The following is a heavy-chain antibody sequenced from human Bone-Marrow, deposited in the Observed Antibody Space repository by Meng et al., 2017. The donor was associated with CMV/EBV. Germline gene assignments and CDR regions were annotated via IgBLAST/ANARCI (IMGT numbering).Heavy chain of an antibody. V-gene: IGHV3-66*02. CDR3: ARVENVTGEFFDY. CDR1: GFTVSSNY. J-gene: IGHJ4*02. Sequence: GGSLRLSCAASGFTVSSNYMSWVRQAPGKGLEWVSVIYSGGSTYYADSVKGRFTISRDNSKNTLYLQMNSLRAEDTAVYYCARVENVTGEFFDYWGRGTLVTVSS. CDR2: IYSGGST. D-gene: IGHD7-27*01.